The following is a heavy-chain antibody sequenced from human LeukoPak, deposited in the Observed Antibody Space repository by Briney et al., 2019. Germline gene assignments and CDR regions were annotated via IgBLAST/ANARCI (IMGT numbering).Heavy chain of an antibody. CDR2: ISSSSTYI. CDR1: GFTFSSYS. Sequence: GGSLRLSCAASGFTFSSYSMNWVRQAPGKGLEGVSSISSSSTYIYYADSVKGRFTISRDNAKNSLYLQMNSLRAEDTAVYYCARVWRSWYEVDDCWGQGTLVTVSS. CDR3: ARVWRSWYEVDDC. J-gene: IGHJ4*02. V-gene: IGHV3-21*01. D-gene: IGHD6-13*01.